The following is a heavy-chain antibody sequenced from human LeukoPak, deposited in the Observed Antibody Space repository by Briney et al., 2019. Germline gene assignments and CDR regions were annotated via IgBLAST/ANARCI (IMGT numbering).Heavy chain of an antibody. CDR2: INHSGST. CDR1: GGSFSGYY. Sequence: PSETLSLTCAVYGGSFSGYYWSWIRQPPGKGLEWIGEINHSGSTNYNPSLKSRVTISVDTSKNQFSLKLSSVTAADTAVYYCARVFYTFDYWGQGTLVTVSS. J-gene: IGHJ4*02. V-gene: IGHV4-34*01. CDR3: ARVFYTFDY. D-gene: IGHD3-16*01.